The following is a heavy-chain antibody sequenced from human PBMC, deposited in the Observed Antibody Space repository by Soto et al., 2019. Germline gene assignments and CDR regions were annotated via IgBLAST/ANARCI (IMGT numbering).Heavy chain of an antibody. J-gene: IGHJ4*02. CDR2: IIPIFGTA. CDR3: ARDGSLWSPFDY. CDR1: GGTFSSYA. V-gene: IGHV1-69*13. D-gene: IGHD3-3*01. Sequence: SVKVSCKASGGTFSSYAISWVRQAPGQGLEWVGGIIPIFGTANYAQKFQGRVTITADESTSTAYMELSSLRSEDTAVYYCARDGSLWSPFDYWGQGTLVTVSS.